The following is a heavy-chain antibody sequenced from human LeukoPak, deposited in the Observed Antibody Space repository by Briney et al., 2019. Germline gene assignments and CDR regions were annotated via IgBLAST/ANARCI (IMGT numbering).Heavy chain of an antibody. J-gene: IGHJ4*02. CDR2: INPSGGST. V-gene: IGHV1-46*01. CDR3: ARGRDYYDSSGYVFDY. CDR1: GYTFTGYY. D-gene: IGHD3-22*01. Sequence: ASVKVSCKASGYTFTGYYMHWVRQAPGQGLEWMGIINPSGGSTSYAQKFQGRVTMTRDTSTSTVYMELSSLRSEDTAVYYCARGRDYYDSSGYVFDYWGQGTLVTVSS.